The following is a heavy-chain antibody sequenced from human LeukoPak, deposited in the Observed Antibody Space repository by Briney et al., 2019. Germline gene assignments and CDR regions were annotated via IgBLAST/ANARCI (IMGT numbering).Heavy chain of an antibody. CDR2: INSDARST. CDR3: ARGADTGYSSDS. V-gene: IGHV3-74*01. CDR1: GSTFSNYW. D-gene: IGHD6-19*01. J-gene: IGHJ5*02. Sequence: GGSLRLSCAASGSTFSNYWMHWVRQAPGKGLVWVSRINSDARSTSYADSVKGRFTISRDNAKNTLYLQMNSLRAEDTAVYYCARGADTGYSSDSWGQGTLVTVSS.